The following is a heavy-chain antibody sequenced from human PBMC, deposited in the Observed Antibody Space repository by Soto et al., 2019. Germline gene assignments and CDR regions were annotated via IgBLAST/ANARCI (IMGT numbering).Heavy chain of an antibody. Sequence: QVQLVESGGGVVQPGRSLRLSCAASGFTFSSYAMHWVRQAPGKGLEWVAVISYDGSNKYYADSVKGRFTISRDNSKNMLYLQMNSLRAEDTAVYYCARDTAAAGTRWFDPWGQGPLVTVSS. CDR2: ISYDGSNK. V-gene: IGHV3-30-3*01. J-gene: IGHJ5*02. CDR1: GFTFSSYA. CDR3: ARDTAAAGTRWFDP. D-gene: IGHD6-13*01.